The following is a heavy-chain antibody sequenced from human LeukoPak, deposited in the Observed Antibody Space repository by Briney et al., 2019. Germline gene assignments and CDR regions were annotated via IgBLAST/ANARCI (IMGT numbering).Heavy chain of an antibody. CDR1: GYTFTSYY. J-gene: IGHJ6*04. D-gene: IGHD3-3*01. V-gene: IGHV1-46*01. CDR2: INPSGGST. Sequence: GASVKVSCKASGYTFTSYYMHWVRQAPGQGLEWMGIINPSGGSTSYAQKFQGRVTMTRDTSTSTVYMELSSLRSEDTAVYYCARLPSVDFWSGYFNLEMDVWGKGTTVTVSS. CDR3: ARLPSVDFWSGYFNLEMDV.